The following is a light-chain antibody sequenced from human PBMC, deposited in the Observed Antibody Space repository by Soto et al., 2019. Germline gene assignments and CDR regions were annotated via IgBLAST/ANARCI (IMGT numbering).Light chain of an antibody. CDR3: QSSDSSLSAVV. CDR1: SSNIGAGYD. CDR2: GNS. V-gene: IGLV1-40*01. Sequence: QSVLTQPPSVSGAPGQRVTISCTGSSSNIGAGYDVHWYQQLPGTAPKLLIYGNSNRPSGVPYRFSGSKSGTSASLAITGLQAEDEADYYCQSSDSSLSAVVFGGGTKLTVL. J-gene: IGLJ2*01.